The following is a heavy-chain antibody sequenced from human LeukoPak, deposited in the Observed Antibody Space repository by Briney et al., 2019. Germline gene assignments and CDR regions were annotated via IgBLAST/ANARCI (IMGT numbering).Heavy chain of an antibody. CDR2: ISYDGSNK. Sequence: GGSLRLSCAASGFTFTSYAMHWVRQAPGKGLEWVAVISYDGSNKYYADSVEGRFTISRDNSKNTLYLQMNSLRAEDTAVYYCAREGSGRSSRYPFDYWGQGTLVTVSS. CDR3: AREGSGRSSRYPFDY. J-gene: IGHJ4*02. V-gene: IGHV3-30*04. D-gene: IGHD6-13*01. CDR1: GFTFTSYA.